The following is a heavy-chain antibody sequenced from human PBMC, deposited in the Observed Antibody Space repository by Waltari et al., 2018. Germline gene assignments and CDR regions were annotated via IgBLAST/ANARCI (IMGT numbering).Heavy chain of an antibody. Sequence: EVQLVESGGGLVQPGGSLRLSCAASGFTFSAFWMSWFRQAPGKGLEWLANIKHDGSQKSYVDSVEGRFTISRDNAKNSLYLQMDSLTPEDTAVYFCAKDNWSYNRHFESWGQGSLVTVSS. J-gene: IGHJ4*02. CDR1: GFTFSAFW. CDR3: AKDNWSYNRHFES. CDR2: IKHDGSQK. D-gene: IGHD1-20*01. V-gene: IGHV3-7*01.